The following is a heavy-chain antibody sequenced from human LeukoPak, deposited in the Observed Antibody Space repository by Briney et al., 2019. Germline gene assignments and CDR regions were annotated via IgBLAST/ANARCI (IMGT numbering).Heavy chain of an antibody. J-gene: IGHJ4*02. CDR3: ARDKFSSAYDS. Sequence: PSETLSLTCTVSGDSFTTYYWSWIRQPAGKGLEWIGRISTSGYTNYIPSLKSRLTMSVDTSEHQFSLKLTSVTAADTAVYYCARDKFSSAYDSWGQGTLVTVSS. D-gene: IGHD6-19*01. CDR1: GDSFTTYY. V-gene: IGHV4-4*07. CDR2: ISTSGYT.